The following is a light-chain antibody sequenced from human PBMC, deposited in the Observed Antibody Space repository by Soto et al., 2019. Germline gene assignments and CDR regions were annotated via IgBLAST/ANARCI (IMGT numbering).Light chain of an antibody. CDR2: AAS. CDR1: QSISSY. J-gene: IGKJ1*01. CDR3: QQSYSTHWT. Sequence: DIQMTQSPSSLSASVGDRVTITCRASQSISSYLNWYQQKPGKAPKLLIYAASSLQSGVPSRFSGSGSGTDFTLTISSLQPEDDATYYCQQSYSTHWTFGQGTKVEIK. V-gene: IGKV1-39*01.